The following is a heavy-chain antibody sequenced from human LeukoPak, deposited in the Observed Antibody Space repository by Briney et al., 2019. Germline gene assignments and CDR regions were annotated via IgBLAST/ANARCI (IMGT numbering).Heavy chain of an antibody. Sequence: SETLSLTCAVYGGSFSGYYWSWIRQPPGKGLEWIGEINHSGSTNYNPSLESRVTISVDTSKNQFSLKLSSVTAADTAVYYCARGRNTRNYYDSSGSFVFDPWGQGTLVTVSS. CDR1: GGSFSGYY. V-gene: IGHV4-34*01. J-gene: IGHJ5*02. D-gene: IGHD3-22*01. CDR2: INHSGST. CDR3: ARGRNTRNYYDSSGSFVFDP.